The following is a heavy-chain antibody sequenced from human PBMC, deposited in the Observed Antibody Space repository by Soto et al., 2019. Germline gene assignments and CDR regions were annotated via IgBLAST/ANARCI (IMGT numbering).Heavy chain of an antibody. V-gene: IGHV3-23*01. CDR2: ISGSGGST. CDR1: GFTFSSYA. J-gene: IGHJ6*03. D-gene: IGHD1-26*01. CDR3: AKPRSRLDYYYYYMDV. Sequence: VQLLESGGGLVQPGGSLRLSCAASGFTFSSYAMSWVRQAPGKGLEWVSAISGSGGSTYYADSVKGRFTISRDNSKNTLYLQMNSLRAEDTAVYYCAKPRSRLDYYYYYMDVWGKGTTVTVSS.